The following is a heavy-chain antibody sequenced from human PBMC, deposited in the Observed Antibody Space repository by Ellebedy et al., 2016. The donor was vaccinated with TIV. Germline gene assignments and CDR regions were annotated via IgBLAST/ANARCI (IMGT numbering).Heavy chain of an antibody. D-gene: IGHD3-22*01. Sequence: HTGGSLRLXXTASGFTFSNYWMHWVRQVPGKGLVWVARINNDGSTTTYADFVKGRFTVSRDNAKNTLYLQMNSLRAEDTAVYYCARDRGYDSYAYYWFWWFDPWGQGTLATVSS. V-gene: IGHV3-74*01. CDR2: INNDGSTT. J-gene: IGHJ5*02. CDR3: ARDRGYDSYAYYWFWWFDP. CDR1: GFTFSNYW.